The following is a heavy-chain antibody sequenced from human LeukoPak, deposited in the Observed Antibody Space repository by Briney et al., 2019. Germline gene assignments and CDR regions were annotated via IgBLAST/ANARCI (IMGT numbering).Heavy chain of an antibody. D-gene: IGHD3-9*01. V-gene: IGHV3-23*01. CDR2: ISGSGGST. CDR3: AKFDYDILTGYSTFDY. J-gene: IGHJ4*02. Sequence: GGSLRLSCAASGFTFSSYAMSWVRQAPGKGLEWASAISGSGGSTYYADSVKGRFTISRDNSKNTLYLQMNSLRAEDTAVYYCAKFDYDILTGYSTFDYWGQGTLVTVSS. CDR1: GFTFSSYA.